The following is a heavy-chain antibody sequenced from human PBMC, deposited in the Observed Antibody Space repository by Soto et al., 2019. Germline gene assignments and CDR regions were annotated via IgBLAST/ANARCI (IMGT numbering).Heavy chain of an antibody. CDR3: ARSETAGHRGFDI. Sequence: QVQLVQSGAEMREPGSSVKVSCKASGGTFSSSAINWLRQAPGQGPEWMGGIIPTFGTANYIEKFRGRVTMTADTSTSTAYMEVSSLTSDDTAMYFCARSETAGHRGFDIWGQGTMVTVSS. CDR1: GGTFSSSA. CDR2: IIPTFGTA. J-gene: IGHJ3*02. V-gene: IGHV1-69*06. D-gene: IGHD6-19*01.